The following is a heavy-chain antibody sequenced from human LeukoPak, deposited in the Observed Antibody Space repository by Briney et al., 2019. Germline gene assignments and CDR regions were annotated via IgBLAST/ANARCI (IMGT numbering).Heavy chain of an antibody. CDR3: AREGSTMVRGQIDY. J-gene: IGHJ4*02. CDR2: IYYSGST. Sequence: SQTLSLTCTVSGGSISSGGYYWSWIRQHPGTGLEWIGYIYYSGSTYYNPSLKSRVTISVDTSKNQFSLKLSSVTAADTAVYYCAREGSTMVRGQIDYWGQGTLVTVSS. D-gene: IGHD3-10*01. V-gene: IGHV4-31*03. CDR1: GGSISSGGYY.